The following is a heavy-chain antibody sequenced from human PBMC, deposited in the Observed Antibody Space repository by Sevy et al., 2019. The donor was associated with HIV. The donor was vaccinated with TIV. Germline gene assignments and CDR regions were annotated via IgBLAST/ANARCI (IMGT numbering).Heavy chain of an antibody. D-gene: IGHD2-2*01. CDR1: GFTFSSYE. CDR3: ARDNIVVVPAAMVKIYYYYGMDV. CDR2: FSSSGSTI. J-gene: IGHJ6*02. Sequence: GGSLRLSCAASGFTFSSYEMNWVRRAPGKGLEWVSYFSSSGSTIDYADSVKGRFTISRDNAKNLLYLQMNSLRAEDKAVYYCARDNIVVVPAAMVKIYYYYGMDVWGQGTTVTVSS. V-gene: IGHV3-48*03.